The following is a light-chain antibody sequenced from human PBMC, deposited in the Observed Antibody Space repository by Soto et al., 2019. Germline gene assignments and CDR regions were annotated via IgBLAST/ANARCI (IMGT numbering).Light chain of an antibody. V-gene: IGKV1-33*01. CDR1: QNINNY. CDR3: QQYENLPT. J-gene: IGKJ5*01. CDR2: DAS. Sequence: DIQMNQSPSALSASLGDSVTITCQASQNINNYLNWYQQKPGRAPKLLIYDASNLEAGVPSRFRGSGSGTEFTFTISRLQPEDIAPYYCQQYENLPTFGQGTRLEI.